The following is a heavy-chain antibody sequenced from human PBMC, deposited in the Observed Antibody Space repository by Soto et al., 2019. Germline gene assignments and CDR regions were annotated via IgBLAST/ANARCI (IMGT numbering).Heavy chain of an antibody. CDR3: AGDRVVVVTAILSYGAFDI. CDR1: GGSISSGGYY. J-gene: IGHJ3*02. D-gene: IGHD2-21*02. Sequence: QVQLQESGPGLVKPSQTLSLTCTVSGGSISSGGYYWSWLRQHPVKGLEWIGYIYYSGSTYYNPSLTSRVTISVVTSKYQFALKLRSVTAADTAVYYCAGDRVVVVTAILSYGAFDIWGQWTMVTVSS. CDR2: IYYSGST. V-gene: IGHV4-31*03.